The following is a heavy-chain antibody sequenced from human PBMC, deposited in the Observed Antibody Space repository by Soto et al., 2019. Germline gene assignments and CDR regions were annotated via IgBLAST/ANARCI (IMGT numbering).Heavy chain of an antibody. V-gene: IGHV3-7*03. J-gene: IGHJ6*02. CDR2: IKQDGSEK. Sequence: GGSLRLSCAASGFTFSSYWMSWVRQAPGKGLEWVANIKQDGSEKYYVDSVKGRFTISRDNAKNSLYLQMNSLRAEDTAVYYCAGYDILTGYTHNYYYSMDVWGQGTTVTVSS. CDR1: GFTFSSYW. CDR3: AGYDILTGYTHNYYYSMDV. D-gene: IGHD3-9*01.